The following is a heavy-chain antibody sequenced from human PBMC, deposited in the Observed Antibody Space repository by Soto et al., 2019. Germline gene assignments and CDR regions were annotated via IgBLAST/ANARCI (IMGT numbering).Heavy chain of an antibody. Sequence: TSETLSLTCPVSGGSISGYYWSWLRQPPGKGLEWIGYIYNSGSTNYNPSLKSRVTISVDTSKNQFSLKLSSVTAADTAVYYCARVWGGAFDIWGQGTMVTVSS. CDR1: GGSISGYY. J-gene: IGHJ3*02. CDR2: IYNSGST. CDR3: ARVWGGAFDI. V-gene: IGHV4-59*01. D-gene: IGHD3-10*01.